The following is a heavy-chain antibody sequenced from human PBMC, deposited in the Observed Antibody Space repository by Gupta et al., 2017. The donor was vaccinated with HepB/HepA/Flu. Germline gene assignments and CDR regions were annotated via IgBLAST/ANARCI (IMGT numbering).Heavy chain of an antibody. J-gene: IGHJ6*02. CDR1: GYIFTSYW. D-gene: IGHD4-17*01. CDR2: IYPGDSDT. CDR3: ARHLAGDSYGDYRDYYYFYGMDV. Sequence: EVQLVQSGAEVNKPGESLKISCRGSGYIFTSYWIGWVRQMPGKGLEWMGIIYPGDSDTRYSPSFQGQVTISADKSISTAYLQWSSLKASDTAMYYCARHLAGDSYGDYRDYYYFYGMDVWGQGTTVTVSS. V-gene: IGHV5-51*01.